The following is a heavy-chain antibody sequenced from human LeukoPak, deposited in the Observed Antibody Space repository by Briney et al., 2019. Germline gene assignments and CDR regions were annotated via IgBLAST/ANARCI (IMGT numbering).Heavy chain of an antibody. Sequence: GASVKVSCKASGYTFTSYAMHWVRQAPGQRLEWMGWINAGNGNTKYSQKFQGRVTITRDTSACTAYMELSSLRSEDTAVYYCARMGVAGTRWFDPWGQGTLVTVSS. CDR2: INAGNGNT. CDR3: ARMGVAGTRWFDP. V-gene: IGHV1-3*01. J-gene: IGHJ5*02. D-gene: IGHD6-19*01. CDR1: GYTFTSYA.